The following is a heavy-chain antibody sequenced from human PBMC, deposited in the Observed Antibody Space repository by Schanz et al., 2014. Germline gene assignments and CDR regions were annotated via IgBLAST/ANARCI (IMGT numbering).Heavy chain of an antibody. CDR2: ISDSGDTA. V-gene: IGHV3-23*01. CDR1: GFTFTNYA. J-gene: IGHJ4*02. Sequence: DVQLLESGGGLVQPGGSLRLSCAASGFTFTNYAMSWVRQAPGKGLEWVSLISDSGDTAYYADSVKGRFTISRDNAKNSLYLQMNSLRAEDTAVYHCVSSGSYSSYALWGQGTLVTVSS. CDR3: VSSGSYSSYAL. D-gene: IGHD3-10*01.